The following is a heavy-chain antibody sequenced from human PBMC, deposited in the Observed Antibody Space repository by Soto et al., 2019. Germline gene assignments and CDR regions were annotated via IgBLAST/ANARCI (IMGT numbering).Heavy chain of an antibody. CDR2: IIPILGMA. CDR3: ASSLRSAWGFDP. V-gene: IGHV1-69*02. Sequence: QVQLVQSGAEVKKPGSSVKVSCKASGGTFSSYTISWVRQAPGQGLEWMGRIIPILGMANYAQKFQGRVTITADKSTSTAYMELSSLRSEDTAVYYCASSLRSAWGFDPWGQGTLVTVSS. CDR1: GGTFSSYT. D-gene: IGHD3-16*01. J-gene: IGHJ5*02.